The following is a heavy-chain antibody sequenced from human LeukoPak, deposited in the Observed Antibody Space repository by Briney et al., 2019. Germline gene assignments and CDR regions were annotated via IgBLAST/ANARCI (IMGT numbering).Heavy chain of an antibody. Sequence: SQTLSLTCAISGDSAFSNSAAWNWIRQSPSRGLEWLGRTYYRSKWINEYAVSVKSRITVNPDTSKNQFSLHLSSVTPEDTAVYYCARGYNFGFDYWGQGTLVTVSS. CDR1: GDSAFSNSAA. D-gene: IGHD5-24*01. J-gene: IGHJ4*02. CDR3: ARGYNFGFDY. V-gene: IGHV6-1*01. CDR2: TYYRSKWIN.